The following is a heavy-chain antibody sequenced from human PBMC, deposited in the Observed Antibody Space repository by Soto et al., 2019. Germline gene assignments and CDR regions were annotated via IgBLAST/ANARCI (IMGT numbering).Heavy chain of an antibody. CDR1: GFTFSSYA. CDR3: ARGGRYSSSSNFDY. V-gene: IGHV3-30-3*01. J-gene: IGHJ4*02. D-gene: IGHD6-6*01. CDR2: ISYDGSNK. Sequence: GGSLRLSCAASGFTFSSYAMHWVRQAPGKGLEWVAVISYDGSNKYYADSEKGRFTISRDNSKNTLYLQMNNLRAEDTAVYDCARGGRYSSSSNFDYWGQGTLVTVSS.